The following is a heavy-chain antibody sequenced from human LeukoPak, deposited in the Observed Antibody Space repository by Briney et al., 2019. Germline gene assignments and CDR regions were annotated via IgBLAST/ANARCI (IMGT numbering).Heavy chain of an antibody. J-gene: IGHJ6*03. D-gene: IGHD2-15*01. V-gene: IGHV4-4*07. CDR2: IYTSGST. Sequence: PSETLSLTCTVSGGSISSYYWSWIRQPAGKGLEWIGRIYTSGSTNYNPSLKSRVTMSVDTSKNQFSLKLSSVTAADTAVYYCARVLSKGPHYYMDVWGKGTTVTVPS. CDR3: ARVLSKGPHYYMDV. CDR1: GGSISSYY.